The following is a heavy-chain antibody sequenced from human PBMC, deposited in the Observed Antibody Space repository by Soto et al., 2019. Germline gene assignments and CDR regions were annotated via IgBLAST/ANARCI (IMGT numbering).Heavy chain of an antibody. D-gene: IGHD6-13*01. J-gene: IGHJ5*02. CDR2: IIPIFGTA. CDR3: ATAPDRIAAGDNWLDP. CDR1: GGTFSSYA. V-gene: IGHV1-69*13. Sequence: SVKVSCKASGGTFSSYAISWVRQAPGQGLEWMGGIIPIFGTANYAQKFQGRVTITADESTSTAYMELSSLRSEDTAVYYCATAPDRIAAGDNWLDPWGQGTLVTVYS.